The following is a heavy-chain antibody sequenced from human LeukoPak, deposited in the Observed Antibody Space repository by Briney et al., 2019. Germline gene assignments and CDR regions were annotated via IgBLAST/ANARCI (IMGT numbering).Heavy chain of an antibody. D-gene: IGHD2-2*01. CDR1: GYTFITYD. CDR2: MNPNSGNT. J-gene: IGHJ4*02. Sequence: ASVKVSFKTSGYTFITYDINWVRPAAGQGLAWMGWMNPNSGNTGFAQKFQGRATITRDTSITTAYLELSSLRSEDTAVYYCARAIRYQLLSDYWGQGTLVTVSS. V-gene: IGHV1-8*03. CDR3: ARAIRYQLLSDY.